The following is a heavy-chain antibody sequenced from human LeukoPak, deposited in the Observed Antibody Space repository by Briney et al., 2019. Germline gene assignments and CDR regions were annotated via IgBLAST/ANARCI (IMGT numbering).Heavy chain of an antibody. V-gene: IGHV3-23*01. CDR1: GFTFSDYA. Sequence: GGSLRLSCAASGFTFSDYAMTWVRQAPGKGLEWVATISGSGLMTYYADPVKGRFTVSGDNSKNTLYLQMSSLTAADTAVYYCAKDRSIGTYYTFDHWGQGTLVTVSS. J-gene: IGHJ4*02. D-gene: IGHD1-26*01. CDR3: AKDRSIGTYYTFDH. CDR2: ISGSGLMT.